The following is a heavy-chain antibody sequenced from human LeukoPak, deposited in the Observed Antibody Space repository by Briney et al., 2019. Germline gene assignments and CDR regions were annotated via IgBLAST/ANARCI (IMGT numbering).Heavy chain of an antibody. D-gene: IGHD1-26*01. J-gene: IGHJ5*01. CDR1: GGSISSGGYY. Sequence: SETLSLTCTVSGGSISSGGYYWSWIRQNPGKGLEWIGYIYYSGSTYYNPSLKSQVTISVDTSKNQFSLKLSSVTAADTAVYFCARGERYSGTLGWFDSWGQGTLVTVSS. V-gene: IGHV4-31*01. CDR2: IYYSGST. CDR3: ARGERYSGTLGWFDS.